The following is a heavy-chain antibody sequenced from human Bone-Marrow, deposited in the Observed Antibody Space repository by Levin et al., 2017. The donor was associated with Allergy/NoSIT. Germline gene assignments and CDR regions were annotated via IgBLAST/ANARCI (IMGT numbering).Heavy chain of an antibody. CDR1: GFTFSNYA. CDR3: AKGKEFTIAAPFDY. Sequence: PGGSLRLSCAASGFTFSNYAMSWVRQAPGKGLEWVSVISGSGGNTYYADSVKGRFTISRDNSKNTVYLQVNSLRAEDTAVYYCAKGKEFTIAAPFDYWGPGTLVTVSS. D-gene: IGHD6-13*01. CDR2: ISGSGGNT. J-gene: IGHJ4*02. V-gene: IGHV3-23*01.